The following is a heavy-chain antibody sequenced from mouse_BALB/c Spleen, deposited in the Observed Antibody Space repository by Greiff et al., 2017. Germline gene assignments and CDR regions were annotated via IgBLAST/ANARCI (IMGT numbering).Heavy chain of an antibody. CDR3: ARDQGSRGLYAMDY. D-gene: IGHD1-1*01. CDR1: GFSLTSYG. CDR2: IWAGGST. Sequence: VKVVESGPGLVAPSQSLSITCTVSGFSLTSYGVHWVRQPPGKGLEWLGVIWAGGSTNYNSALMSRLSISKDNSKSQVFLKMNSLQTDDTAMYYCARDQGSRGLYAMDYWGQGTSVTVSS. J-gene: IGHJ4*01. V-gene: IGHV2-9*02.